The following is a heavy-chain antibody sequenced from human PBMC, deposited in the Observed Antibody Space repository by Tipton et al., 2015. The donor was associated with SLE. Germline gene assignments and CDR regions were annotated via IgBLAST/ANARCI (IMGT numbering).Heavy chain of an antibody. CDR1: GGSISSGGCY. CDR3: ASFDYGDYWY. D-gene: IGHD4-17*01. CDR2: IYYSGRT. J-gene: IGHJ4*02. Sequence: TLSLTCTVSGGSISSGGCYWSWIRQHPGKGLEWIGYIYYSGRTNYNPSLQSRVTISVDTSKNQFSLKLSSVTAADTAVYYCASFDYGDYWYWGQGTLVTVSS. V-gene: IGHV4-61*08.